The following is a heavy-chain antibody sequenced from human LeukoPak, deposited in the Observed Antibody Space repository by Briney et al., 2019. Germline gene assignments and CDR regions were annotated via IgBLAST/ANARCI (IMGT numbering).Heavy chain of an antibody. Sequence: GGSLRLSCAASGFTFSSYWMSWVRQAPGKGLEWVANIKQDGSEKYYVDSVKGRFTISRDNAKNSLYLQMNSLRAEDTAVYYCARELRYFGWLLSKTGWFDPWGQGTLVTVSS. CDR1: GFTFSSYW. D-gene: IGHD3-9*01. CDR2: IKQDGSEK. CDR3: ARELRYFGWLLSKTGWFDP. J-gene: IGHJ5*02. V-gene: IGHV3-7*01.